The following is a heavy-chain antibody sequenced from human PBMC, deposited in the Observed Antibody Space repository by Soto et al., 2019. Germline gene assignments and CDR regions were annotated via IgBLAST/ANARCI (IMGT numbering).Heavy chain of an antibody. CDR2: ISYDGSNK. Sequence: GGSLRLSCAASGFTFSSYAMHWVRQALGKGLEWVAVISYDGSNKYYADSVKGRFTISRDNSKNTLYLQMNSLRAEDTAVYYCAREHYYSIGYYRVYPFDLSGQATMVTVSS. CDR3: AREHYYSIGYYRVYPFDL. V-gene: IGHV3-30-3*01. J-gene: IGHJ3*01. CDR1: GFTFSSYA. D-gene: IGHD3-22*01.